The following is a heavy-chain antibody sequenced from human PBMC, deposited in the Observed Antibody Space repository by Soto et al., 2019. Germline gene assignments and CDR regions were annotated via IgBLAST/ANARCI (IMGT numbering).Heavy chain of an antibody. CDR2: ISASNGNR. Sequence: QVQLVQSGAEVKKPGASVKVSCKASGYDFSSYGISWVRPAPGQGLEWMGWISASNGNRDYAQQFQGRVTMTSDTSRTTAYMELRSLRSDDTAVYYCVREPHRNDYWGQGTLVNVSS. CDR3: VREPHRNDY. CDR1: GYDFSSYG. V-gene: IGHV1-18*04. J-gene: IGHJ4*02.